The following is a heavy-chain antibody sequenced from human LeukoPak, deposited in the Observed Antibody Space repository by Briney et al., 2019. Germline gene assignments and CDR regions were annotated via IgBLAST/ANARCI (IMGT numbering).Heavy chain of an antibody. CDR1: GFTFSNYA. CDR2: VTGSGGST. J-gene: IGHJ4*02. CDR3: AKWGDFDILTGYYVSDF. V-gene: IGHV3-23*01. D-gene: IGHD3-9*01. Sequence: GGSLRLSCVASGFTFSNYAMSWVRQAPGKRLEWVSAVTGSGGSTYYADSVKGRFTISRHNSRNTLFLQMNSLRAEDTAIYYCAKWGDFDILTGYYVSDFWGQGTLVTVSS.